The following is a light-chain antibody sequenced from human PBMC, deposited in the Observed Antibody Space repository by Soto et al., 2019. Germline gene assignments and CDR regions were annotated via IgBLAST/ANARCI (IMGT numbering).Light chain of an antibody. CDR3: QQHGNSPIT. CDR2: GAS. V-gene: IGKV3-20*01. Sequence: EIVLTQSPGTLSLSPGERATLSCRASQSVSSSYLAWYQQKPGQAPRLPIYGASSRATGIPDRFSGSGSGTDFTLTISRLEPEDFAVYYCQQHGNSPITFGQGTRLGIK. J-gene: IGKJ5*01. CDR1: QSVSSSY.